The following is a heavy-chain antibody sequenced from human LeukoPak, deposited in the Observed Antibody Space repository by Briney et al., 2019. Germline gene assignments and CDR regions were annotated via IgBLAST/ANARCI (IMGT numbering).Heavy chain of an antibody. CDR3: AKNSAFDH. J-gene: IGHJ4*02. V-gene: IGHV3-30*18. Sequence: GGSLRLSCAASGFTFSSYGMHWVRQAPGKGLEWVAVISYDGSNKYYADSVKGRFTISRDNSKNTLYLQMNSLRAEDTAVYYCAKNSAFDHWGQGTLVTVSS. CDR1: GFTFSSYG. CDR2: ISYDGSNK. D-gene: IGHD3-10*01.